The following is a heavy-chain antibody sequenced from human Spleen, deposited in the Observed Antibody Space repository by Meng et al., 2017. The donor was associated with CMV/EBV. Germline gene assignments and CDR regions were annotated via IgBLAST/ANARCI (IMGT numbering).Heavy chain of an antibody. D-gene: IGHD3-16*01. CDR1: GGSISSSSYY. Sequence: SETLSLTCTVSGGSISSSSYYWGWIRQPPGKGLEWIGSIYHSGSTYYNPSLKSRVTISVDTSKNQFSLKLSSVTAADTAVYYCAAIHLGGYWGQGTLVTVSS. CDR3: AAIHLGGY. V-gene: IGHV4-39*07. J-gene: IGHJ4*02. CDR2: IYHSGST.